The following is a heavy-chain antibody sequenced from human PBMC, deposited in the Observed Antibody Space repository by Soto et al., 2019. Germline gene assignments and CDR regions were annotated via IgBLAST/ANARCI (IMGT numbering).Heavy chain of an antibody. CDR1: GGSISSYY. CDR3: ARDRDTAMINYGMDV. D-gene: IGHD5-18*01. V-gene: IGHV4-59*01. Sequence: SETLSLTCTVSGGSISSYYWSWIRQPPGKGLEWIGYIYSSGSTNYNPSLKSRVTISVDTSKNQFSLKLSSVTAADTSVYYCARDRDTAMINYGMDVWVQGTTVTVSS. J-gene: IGHJ6*02. CDR2: IYSSGST.